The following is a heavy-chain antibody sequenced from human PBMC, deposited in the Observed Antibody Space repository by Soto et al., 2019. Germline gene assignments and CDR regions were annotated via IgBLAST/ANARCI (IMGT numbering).Heavy chain of an antibody. D-gene: IGHD2-21*02. Sequence: PSETLSLTCAVSGGSISSSNWWSWVRQPPGKGLEWIGEIYHSGSTNYNPSLKSRVTISVDKSKNQFSLKLSSVTAADTAVYYCAGGGVNCGGDCYSDYYYYGMDVWGQGTTVTVSS. J-gene: IGHJ6*02. CDR1: GGSISSSNW. CDR2: IYHSGST. V-gene: IGHV4-4*02. CDR3: AGGGVNCGGDCYSDYYYYGMDV.